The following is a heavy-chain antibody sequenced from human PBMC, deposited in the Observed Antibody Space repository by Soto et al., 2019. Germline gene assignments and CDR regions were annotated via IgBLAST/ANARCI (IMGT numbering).Heavy chain of an antibody. Sequence: PGGSRRRSWVASGFSFDNYGMSWVRQAPGEGLEWVSAIKSDGTSTYYAASVEDRFTISRDNSKNTLYLQLNSLRAEDTAVYYCAQLGLMTFSHKHYFNHWGRGTLVTVSS. CDR3: AQLGLMTFSHKHYFNH. CDR2: IKSDGTST. J-gene: IGHJ4*02. CDR1: GFSFDNYG. D-gene: IGHD3-16*01. V-gene: IGHV3-23*01.